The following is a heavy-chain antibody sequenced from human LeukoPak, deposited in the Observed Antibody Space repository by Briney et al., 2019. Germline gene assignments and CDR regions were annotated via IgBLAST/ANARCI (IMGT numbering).Heavy chain of an antibody. J-gene: IGHJ5*02. Sequence: GESLKISCKGSGYDFSHLWIGWVRQMPGKGLEWLGIIYPGDSDTKYSPSFQGQVTMSADRSISTAFLQWSSLKASDTAMYYCARQEYCSGASCYTWFDPWGQGTLVTVSS. D-gene: IGHD2-15*01. CDR3: ARQEYCSGASCYTWFDP. V-gene: IGHV5-51*01. CDR1: GYDFSHLW. CDR2: IYPGDSDT.